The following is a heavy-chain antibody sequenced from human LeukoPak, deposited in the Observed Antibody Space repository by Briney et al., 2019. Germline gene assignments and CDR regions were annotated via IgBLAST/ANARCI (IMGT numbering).Heavy chain of an antibody. D-gene: IGHD5-18*01. V-gene: IGHV3-74*01. CDR3: ARGGSDTAMAHDY. Sequence: GGSLRLSCAASGFTFSNHWMHWVRQAPGKGLMWASRINRDGSRTDYADSVKGRFTISRDDAKNTLYLQVNSLRAEDTAVYFCARGGSDTAMAHDYWGQGTLVTVSS. J-gene: IGHJ4*02. CDR1: GFTFSNHW. CDR2: INRDGSRT.